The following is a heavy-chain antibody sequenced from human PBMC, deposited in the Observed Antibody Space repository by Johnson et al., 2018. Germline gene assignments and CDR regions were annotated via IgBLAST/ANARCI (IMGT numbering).Heavy chain of an antibody. D-gene: IGHD4-17*01. CDR3: ARRLRASSGAFDI. J-gene: IGHJ3*02. V-gene: IGHV3-66*02. CDR2: IYSGGTT. Sequence: EVQLLESGGGLVQPGGSLRLSCAASGFTVSNNYMSWVRQAPGKGLEWISVIYSGGTTYYADYVKGPFTISKDNSNNTLDLQMNSLRPEDTAVYYCARRLRASSGAFDIWGQGTMVTVSP. CDR1: GFTVSNNY.